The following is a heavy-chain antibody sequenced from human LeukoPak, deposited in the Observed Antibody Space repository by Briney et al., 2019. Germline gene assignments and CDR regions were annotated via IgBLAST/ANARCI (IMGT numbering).Heavy chain of an antibody. J-gene: IGHJ4*02. V-gene: IGHV3-7*01. Sequence: GGSLRLSCVGSGFTFSNYWMNWVRQAPGKGLEWVANINQDGSGTYYVDSVKGRFTISRDNARNSLYLQVNSLRAEDTAVYYCARDXXXTILYWGQGTVVTVSS. CDR3: ARDXXXTILY. CDR1: GFTFSNYW. CDR2: INQDGSGT.